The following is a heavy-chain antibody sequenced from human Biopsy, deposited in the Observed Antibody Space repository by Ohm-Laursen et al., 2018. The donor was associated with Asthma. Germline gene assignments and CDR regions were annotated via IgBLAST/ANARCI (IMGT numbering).Heavy chain of an antibody. D-gene: IGHD5-18*01. CDR3: ARGQGRGIQLWSLDP. J-gene: IGHJ5*02. Sequence: TLSLTCLVSGGSISSDYWSWLRQSPGKGLEWIGYIHNSGNTNYNPSLKSRVTISLDTSKNHFSLMLSFVTAADTAVYFCARGQGRGIQLWSLDPWGQGILVTVSS. CDR2: IHNSGNT. CDR1: GGSISSDY. V-gene: IGHV4-59*01.